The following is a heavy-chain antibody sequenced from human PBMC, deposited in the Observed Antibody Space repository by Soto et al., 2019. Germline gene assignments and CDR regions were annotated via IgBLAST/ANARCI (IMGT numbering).Heavy chain of an antibody. J-gene: IGHJ6*03. V-gene: IGHV1-2*04. CDR1: GYSLTDYH. CDR2: INPKTGGT. D-gene: IGHD2-8*01. CDR3: ARGASTACYKGVCSFLYNHDMDV. Sequence: ASVKVSCKASGYSLTDYHIHLVRQAPGQGLEWLVGINPKTGGTSTAQKFQGWVTMTKDPSISTASMALTRLRSDDPAIYYCARGASTACYKGVCSFLYNHDMDVWRQGHTVTVSS.